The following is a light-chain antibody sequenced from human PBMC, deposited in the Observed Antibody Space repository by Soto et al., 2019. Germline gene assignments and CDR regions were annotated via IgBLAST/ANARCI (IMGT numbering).Light chain of an antibody. Sequence: DIHLTQSPSTLSASVGDRVTITCRASQSVSIWLAWYRQKPGKAPEVLVWDASSLQRGVPSRFSGSGSGTEFTLTISSPQPDDFATYYCQQYNGYSPLTVGQGTKGEIK. CDR3: QQYNGYSPLT. J-gene: IGKJ4*01. CDR1: QSVSIW. V-gene: IGKV1-5*01. CDR2: DAS.